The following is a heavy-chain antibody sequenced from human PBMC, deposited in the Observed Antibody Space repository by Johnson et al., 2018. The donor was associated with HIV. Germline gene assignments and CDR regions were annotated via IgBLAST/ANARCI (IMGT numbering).Heavy chain of an antibody. CDR2: IRYDGSNK. V-gene: IGHV3-30*02. Sequence: QVQLVESGGGVVQPGRSLRLSCAASGFIFSSYGMHWVRQAPGKGLEWVAFIRYDGSNKYYADSVKGRFTISRDNSKNTLYLQMNRLRAEDTAVYYCAKEESGSFLAFDFWGQGTMVAVSS. CDR3: AKEESGSFLAFDF. CDR1: GFIFSSYG. D-gene: IGHD1-26*01. J-gene: IGHJ3*01.